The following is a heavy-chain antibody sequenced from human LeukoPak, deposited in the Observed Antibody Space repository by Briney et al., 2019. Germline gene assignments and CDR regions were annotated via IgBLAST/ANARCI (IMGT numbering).Heavy chain of an antibody. Sequence: PGGSLRLSCAASGFTFSAYSMNWVRQAPEKGLEWVSYIGSSSSPIYYADSVKGRFTISRDNAKNSLCLQMDSLRAEDTAVYYCARDQAYSFDYWGQGTLVTVSS. J-gene: IGHJ4*02. D-gene: IGHD4-11*01. CDR2: IGSSSSPI. CDR3: ARDQAYSFDY. CDR1: GFTFSAYS. V-gene: IGHV3-48*01.